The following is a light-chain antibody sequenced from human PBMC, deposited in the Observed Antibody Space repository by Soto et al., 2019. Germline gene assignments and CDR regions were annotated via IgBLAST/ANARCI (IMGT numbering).Light chain of an antibody. CDR3: SSYTTSSTLYG. Sequence: QSVLTQPASVSGSPGQSITISCTGTSSDVGGGNYVSWYQQHPGKAPKLIISEVSNRPSGVSSRFSGSKSGNTASLTISGLQAEDEADYYCSSYTTSSTLYGXGTGTKVTGL. CDR2: EVS. CDR1: SSDVGGGNY. V-gene: IGLV2-14*01. J-gene: IGLJ1*01.